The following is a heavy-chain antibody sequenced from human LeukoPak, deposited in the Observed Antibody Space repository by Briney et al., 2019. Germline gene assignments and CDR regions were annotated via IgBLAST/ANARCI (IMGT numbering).Heavy chain of an antibody. J-gene: IGHJ4*02. CDR3: AKVSARSGSYKAGYFDY. CDR1: GFTFSSYG. D-gene: IGHD1-26*01. V-gene: IGHV3-23*01. Sequence: PGGSLRLSCAASGFTFSSYGMSWVRQAPGKGLEWVSAISGSGGSTYYADSVKGRFTISRDNSKNTLYLQMNSLRAEDTAVYYCAKVSARSGSYKAGYFDYWGQGTLVTVSS. CDR2: ISGSGGST.